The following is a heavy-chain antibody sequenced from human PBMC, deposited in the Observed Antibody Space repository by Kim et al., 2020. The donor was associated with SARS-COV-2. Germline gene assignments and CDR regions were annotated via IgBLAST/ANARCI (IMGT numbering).Heavy chain of an antibody. CDR3: ARNYHYEILTGYYRPFDY. Sequence: SETLSLTCAVYGVSFSGYYWSWIRQPPGKGLEWIGEINHSGSTNYNPSFKSRVTISVDTSKNQFSLKLSSVIAADTAVYYCARNYHYEILTGYYRPFDY. CDR2: INHSGST. V-gene: IGHV4-34*01. CDR1: GVSFSGYY. J-gene: IGHJ4*01. D-gene: IGHD3-9*01.